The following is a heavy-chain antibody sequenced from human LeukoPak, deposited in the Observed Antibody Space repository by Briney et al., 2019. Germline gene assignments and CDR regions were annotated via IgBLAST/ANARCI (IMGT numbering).Heavy chain of an antibody. V-gene: IGHV3-21*01. D-gene: IGHD3-22*01. CDR3: ARDSDYYDSSGYYGEYFQH. CDR2: ISSSSSYI. Sequence: PGGSLRLSCAASGFTFSSYSMNWVRQAPGKGLEWVSSISSSSSYIYYADSVKGRFTISRDNAKNSLYLQMNSLRAEDTAVYYCARDSDYYDSSGYYGEYFQHWGQGTLVTVSS. CDR1: GFTFSSYS. J-gene: IGHJ1*01.